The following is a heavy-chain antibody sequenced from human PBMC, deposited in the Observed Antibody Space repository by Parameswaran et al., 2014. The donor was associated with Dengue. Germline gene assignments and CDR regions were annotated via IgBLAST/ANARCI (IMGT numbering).Heavy chain of an antibody. CDR3: ARRDGDFDY. Sequence: VRQMPGKGLEWVANIKQDGSEKYYVDSVKGRFTISRDNAKNSLYLQMNSLRAEDTAVYYCARRDGDFDYWGQGTLGHRLL. CDR2: IKQDGSEK. D-gene: IGHD3-3*01. V-gene: IGHV3-7*04. J-gene: IGHJ4*02.